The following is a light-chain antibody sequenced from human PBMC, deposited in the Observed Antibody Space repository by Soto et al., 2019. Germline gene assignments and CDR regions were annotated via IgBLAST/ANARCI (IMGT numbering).Light chain of an antibody. CDR1: SSNIGSNA. V-gene: IGLV1-44*01. CDR2: RHN. J-gene: IGLJ2*01. Sequence: QSVLTQPPSASGTPGQRVTISCSGSSSNIGSNAVNWYQQLPGTAPKLLIYRHNQRPSGVPDRFSGSKSGTSASLAISGIQSEDAGDYYGATWDDSLNGWVFGGGTKLTVL. CDR3: ATWDDSLNGWV.